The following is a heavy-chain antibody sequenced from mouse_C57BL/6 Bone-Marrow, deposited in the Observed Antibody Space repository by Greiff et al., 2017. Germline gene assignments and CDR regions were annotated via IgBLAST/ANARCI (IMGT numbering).Heavy chain of an antibody. CDR3: VRLRYYDYELDY. CDR2: IRSKSNNYAT. V-gene: IGHV10-1*01. J-gene: IGHJ4*01. D-gene: IGHD2-4*01. CDR1: GFSFNTYA. Sequence: EVKLVESGGGLVQPKGSLKLSCAASGFSFNTYAMNWVRQAPGKGLEWVARIRSKSNNYATYYADSVKDRFTISRDDSESMLYLQMNNLKTEDTAMYYCVRLRYYDYELDYWGQGTSVTVSS.